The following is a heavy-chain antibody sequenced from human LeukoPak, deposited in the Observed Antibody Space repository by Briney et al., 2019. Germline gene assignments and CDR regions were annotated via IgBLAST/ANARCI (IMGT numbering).Heavy chain of an antibody. CDR2: IWYDGSNK. CDR3: AGDRGGIDPEYQLLPEPDY. D-gene: IGHD2-2*01. Sequence: PGGSLRLSCAASGFTFSSYGMHWVRQAPGKGLEWVAVIWYDGSNKYYADSVKGRFTISRDNSKNTLYLQMNSLRAEDTAVYYCAGDRGGIDPEYQLLPEPDYWGQGTLVTVSS. J-gene: IGHJ4*02. V-gene: IGHV3-33*01. CDR1: GFTFSSYG.